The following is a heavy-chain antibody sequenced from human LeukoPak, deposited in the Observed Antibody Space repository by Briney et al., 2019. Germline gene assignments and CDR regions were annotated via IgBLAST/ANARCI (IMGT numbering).Heavy chain of an antibody. V-gene: IGHV3-30*04. Sequence: GRSLRLSCAPSGFTFSSYAMHWVRQAPGKGLEWVAIISYDGSNKYYADSVKGRFTISRDNPQNSLYLQMSSLRAEETAVYYCARVARPWGISVAGTFDSWGQGTLVTVS. CDR3: ARVARPWGISVAGTFDS. CDR1: GFTFSSYA. J-gene: IGHJ4*02. D-gene: IGHD6-19*01. CDR2: ISYDGSNK.